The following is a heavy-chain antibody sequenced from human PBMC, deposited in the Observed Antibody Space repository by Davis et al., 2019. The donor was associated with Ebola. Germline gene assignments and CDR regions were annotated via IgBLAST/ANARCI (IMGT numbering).Heavy chain of an antibody. J-gene: IGHJ4*02. CDR3: AREGHTLAGTPFDF. D-gene: IGHD6-19*01. Sequence: SETLSLTCAISGDSVSSKFAAWDWIPQSPSIGLEWLGRTYYRSKWYNDHAVSVKGRITINPDTSKNQFSLQLNSVTPEDTAVYYCAREGHTLAGTPFDFWGQGTLVIVSS. V-gene: IGHV6-1*01. CDR2: TYYRSKWYN. CDR1: GDSVSSKFAA.